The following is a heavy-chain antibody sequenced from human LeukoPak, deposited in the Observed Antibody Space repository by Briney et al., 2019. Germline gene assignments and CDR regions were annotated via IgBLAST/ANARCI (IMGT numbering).Heavy chain of an antibody. J-gene: IGHJ4*02. CDR2: IYYSGST. D-gene: IGHD1-14*01. CDR3: AIDNRSYRGYYFDY. Sequence: SETLSLTCTVSGGSISSSSYYWGWIRQPPGKGLEWIGSIYYSGSTYYNPSLKSRVTISVDTSKNQFSLKLSSVTAADTAVYYCAIDNRSYRGYYFDYWGQGTLVTVSS. CDR1: GGSISSSSYY. V-gene: IGHV4-39*07.